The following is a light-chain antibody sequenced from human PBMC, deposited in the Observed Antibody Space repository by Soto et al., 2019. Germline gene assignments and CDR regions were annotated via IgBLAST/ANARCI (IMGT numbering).Light chain of an antibody. Sequence: EIVMTQSPATLSASPGETVTLSCRASQSVISDLAWYQQKSGQSPRLLIYGASTRATGIPARISGSGFGTEFTLTISSLQPEDFAVDFCQEYNYWPRTYGQGTRVDIK. CDR1: QSVISD. V-gene: IGKV3-15*01. CDR3: QEYNYWPRT. CDR2: GAS. J-gene: IGKJ1*01.